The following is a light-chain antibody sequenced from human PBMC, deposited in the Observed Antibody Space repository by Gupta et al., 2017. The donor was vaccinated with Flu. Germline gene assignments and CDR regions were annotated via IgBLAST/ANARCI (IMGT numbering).Light chain of an antibody. Sequence: QSVLTQPPSVSGAPGQRVTISCTGSSSNIGAGYDVHWYQQLPGTAPKLLIYGNSNRPSGVPDRFSGSKSGTSASLAITRLQAEDEADYYCQSSDSSLSGVVFGGGTKLTVL. J-gene: IGLJ2*01. V-gene: IGLV1-40*01. CDR2: GNS. CDR1: SSNIGAGYD. CDR3: QSSDSSLSGVV.